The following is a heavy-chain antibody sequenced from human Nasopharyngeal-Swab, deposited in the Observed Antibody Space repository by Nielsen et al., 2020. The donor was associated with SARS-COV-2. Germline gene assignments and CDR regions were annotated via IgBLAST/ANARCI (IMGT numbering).Heavy chain of an antibody. CDR3: ARGGWLRRSYYYSYYYMDV. V-gene: IGHV1-69*10. CDR2: IIPIIDVA. J-gene: IGHJ6*03. D-gene: IGHD5-12*01. CDR1: GGTFSSYA. Sequence: SVKVSCKTSGGTFSSYAISWVRQAPGQRLEWMGGIIPIIDVAKYGQKFQGRVAITADKSTSTAYMELRSLRSDDTGVYYCARGGWLRRSYYYSYYYMDVWGKGTTVTVSS.